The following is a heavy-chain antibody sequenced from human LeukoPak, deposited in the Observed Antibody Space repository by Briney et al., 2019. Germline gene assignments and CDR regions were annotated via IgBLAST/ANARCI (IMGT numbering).Heavy chain of an antibody. V-gene: IGHV3-23*01. CDR3: AKDRFGSGSYYAYFDY. CDR1: GFTFSSYA. J-gene: IGHJ4*02. D-gene: IGHD1-26*01. Sequence: GGSLRLSCAASGFTFSSYAMSWVRQAPGKGLEWVSAISGSGGSTYYADSVKGRFTISRDNSKNTLYLQMNSLRAEDTAVYYCAKDRFGSGSYYAYFDYWGQGTLVTVSS. CDR2: ISGSGGST.